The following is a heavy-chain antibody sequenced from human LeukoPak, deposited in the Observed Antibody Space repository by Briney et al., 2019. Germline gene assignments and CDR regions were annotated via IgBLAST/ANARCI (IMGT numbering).Heavy chain of an antibody. V-gene: IGHV3-74*01. CDR3: ARGPPTGGGAYVSDY. CDR2: TDAGGSST. J-gene: IGHJ4*01. Sequence: GGSLRLSCAASELNFENHWMHWVRQVPGKGLEWVSRTDAGGSSTSYADSVRGRFSISRDNGKSTLYLQMNSLRVEGTAVYYCARGPPTGGGAYVSDYWGHGTLVTVSS. D-gene: IGHD2-8*02. CDR1: ELNFENHW.